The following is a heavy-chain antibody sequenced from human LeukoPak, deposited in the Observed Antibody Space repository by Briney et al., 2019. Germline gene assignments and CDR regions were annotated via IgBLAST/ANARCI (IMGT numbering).Heavy chain of an antibody. Sequence: GASVKVSCKASGYTFTSYDINWVRQATGQGLEWMGWMNPNSGNTGYAQKFQGRVTMTRNTSISTAYMELSSLRSEDTAVYYCVMYYYGSGPAYNYMDVWGKGTTVTVSS. J-gene: IGHJ6*03. CDR3: VMYYYGSGPAYNYMDV. D-gene: IGHD3-10*01. CDR1: GYTFTSYD. CDR2: MNPNSGNT. V-gene: IGHV1-8*01.